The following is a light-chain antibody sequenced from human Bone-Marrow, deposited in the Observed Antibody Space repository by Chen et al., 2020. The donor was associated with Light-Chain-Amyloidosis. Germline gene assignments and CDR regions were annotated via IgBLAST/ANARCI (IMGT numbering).Light chain of an antibody. CDR3: QQYGTSPLT. J-gene: IGKJ4*01. CDR2: GSS. Sequence: EIVLTQSPGTLSLSPGEGANLSCRASQTISSNYLTWYQQKFGQAPRLLIYGSSSRATGIPDRFTGSGDGTDFTLTINRLEPEDFAMYYCQQYGTSPLTFGGGTKVEIK. V-gene: IGKV3-20*01. CDR1: QTISSNY.